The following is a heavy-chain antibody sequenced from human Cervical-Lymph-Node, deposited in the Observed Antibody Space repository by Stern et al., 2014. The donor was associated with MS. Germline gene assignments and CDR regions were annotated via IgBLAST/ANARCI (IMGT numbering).Heavy chain of an antibody. D-gene: IGHD4-23*01. V-gene: IGHV4-59*01. Sequence: QVQLQESGPGLVKPSETLSLTCTVSGGSISSYYWSWIRQPPGKGLEWIGYIYYSGSTNYNPSLKSRVTISVDTSKNQFSLKLSSVTAADTAVYYCARIRVGPYGGNLFDYWGQGTLVTVSS. CDR1: GGSISSYY. CDR2: IYYSGST. CDR3: ARIRVGPYGGNLFDY. J-gene: IGHJ4*02.